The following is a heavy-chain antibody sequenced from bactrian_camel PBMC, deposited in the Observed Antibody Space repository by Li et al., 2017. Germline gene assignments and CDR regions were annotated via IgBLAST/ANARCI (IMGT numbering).Heavy chain of an antibody. V-gene: IGHV3S42*01. J-gene: IGHJ4*01. CDR2: ILSDRSRT. CDR3: AADLGWCGRTPLQREFRN. Sequence: EVQLVESGGGSVQAGGSLRLSCVASNSRYCVAWFRQGPKEEREWVARILSDRSRTSVVDSVQGRFTISSVDANNTLFLQMNSLKPEDTAVYICAADLGWCGRTPLQREFRNWGQGTQVTVS. D-gene: IGHD3*01. CDR1: NSRYC.